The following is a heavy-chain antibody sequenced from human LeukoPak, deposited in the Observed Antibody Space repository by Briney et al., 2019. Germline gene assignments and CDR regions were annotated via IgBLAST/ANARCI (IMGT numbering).Heavy chain of an antibody. CDR3: ARVGGYSSSNWFDP. V-gene: IGHV1-69*13. CDR1: GGTFSSYA. D-gene: IGHD5-18*01. CDR2: IIPIFGTA. Sequence: ASVKVSCKASGGTFSSYAISWVRQAPGQGLEWMGGIIPIFGTANYAQKFQGRVTITADESTSTAYMELSSLRSEDTAVYYCARVGGYSSSNWFDPWGQGTLVTVSS. J-gene: IGHJ5*02.